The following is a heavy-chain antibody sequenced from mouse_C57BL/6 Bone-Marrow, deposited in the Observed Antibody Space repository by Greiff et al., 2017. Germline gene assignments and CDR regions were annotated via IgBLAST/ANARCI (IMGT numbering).Heavy chain of an antibody. J-gene: IGHJ4*01. V-gene: IGHV1-74*01. D-gene: IGHD2-1*01. CDR3: AMGCNPYAMDY. Sequence: QVQLQQPGAELVKPGASVKVSCKASGYTFTSYWMHWVKQRPGQGLEWIGRIHPSDSDTNYNQKFQGKATLTADKSSSTAYMQLSSLTSEDSAVYYCAMGCNPYAMDYWGQGTSVTVSS. CDR1: GYTFTSYW. CDR2: IHPSDSDT.